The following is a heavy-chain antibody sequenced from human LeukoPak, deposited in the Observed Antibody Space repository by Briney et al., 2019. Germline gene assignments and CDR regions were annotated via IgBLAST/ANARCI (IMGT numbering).Heavy chain of an antibody. J-gene: IGHJ4*02. CDR1: GFSLSTSGVG. Sequence: KESGPTLVKPTQTLTLTCTFSGFSLSTSGVGVGWIRPPPGKALEWLALIYWNDDKRYSPSLKSRLTITKDTSKNQVVLTMTNMDPVDTATYYCAQIVPYYYDSSGYYYYFDYWGQGTLVTVSS. CDR3: AQIVPYYYDSSGYYYYFDY. D-gene: IGHD3-22*01. V-gene: IGHV2-5*01. CDR2: IYWNDDK.